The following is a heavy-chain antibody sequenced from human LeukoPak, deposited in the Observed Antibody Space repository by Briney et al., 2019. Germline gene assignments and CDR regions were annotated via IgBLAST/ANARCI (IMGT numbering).Heavy chain of an antibody. V-gene: IGHV4-39*01. CDR1: GGSISSSSYY. Sequence: SETLSLTCTVSGGSISSSSYYWGWIRQPPGKGLEWIGSIYYSGSTYYNPSLKSRVTISVDTSKNQFSLKLSSVTAADTAVYYCASAAQPLGYCSGGSCYSSRPFDYWGQGTLVTVSS. CDR3: ASAAQPLGYCSGGSCYSSRPFDY. J-gene: IGHJ4*02. D-gene: IGHD2-15*01. CDR2: IYYSGST.